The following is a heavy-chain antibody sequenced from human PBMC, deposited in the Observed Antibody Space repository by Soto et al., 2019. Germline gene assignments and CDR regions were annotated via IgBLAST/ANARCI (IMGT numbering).Heavy chain of an antibody. CDR1: GFTFSSYA. V-gene: IGHV3-23*01. CDR3: AKVGPITMIVVAPFDY. D-gene: IGHD3-22*01. Sequence: GGSLRLSCAASGFTFSSYAMSWVRQAPGKGLEWVSAISGSGGSTYYADSVKGRFTISRDNSKNTLYLQMNSLRAEDTAVYYCAKVGPITMIVVAPFDYWGQGTLVTVSS. J-gene: IGHJ4*02. CDR2: ISGSGGST.